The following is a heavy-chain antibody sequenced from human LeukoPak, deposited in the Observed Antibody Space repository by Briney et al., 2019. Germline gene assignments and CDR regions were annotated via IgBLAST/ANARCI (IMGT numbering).Heavy chain of an antibody. CDR3: ATAGGNSVYYYYMDV. D-gene: IGHD4-23*01. V-gene: IGHV7-4-1*02. CDR2: INTNTGNP. J-gene: IGHJ6*03. CDR1: GYIFTSYN. Sequence: GASVKVSCKASGYIFTSYNMYWVRQAPGQGLEWMGWINTNTGNPTYAQGFTGRFVFSLDTSVSTAYLQISSLKAEDTAVYYCATAGGNSVYYYYMDVWGKGTTVTVSS.